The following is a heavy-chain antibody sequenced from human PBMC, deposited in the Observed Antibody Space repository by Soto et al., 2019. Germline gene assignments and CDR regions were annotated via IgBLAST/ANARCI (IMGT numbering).Heavy chain of an antibody. D-gene: IGHD3-10*01. CDR1: GFSLDSYA. Sequence: QLVESGGGVVQPGGSLTLSCAASGFSLDSYAMHWVRQAPGKGHEWLAVVSYDGKNIYYGDSVKGRCTISKDDSKNTLYLRMSSLTAEDTATFSCARDYGALPCDRIQHWGRGTLVTVSS. CDR2: VSYDGKNI. CDR3: ARDYGALPCDRIQH. V-gene: IGHV3-30*03. J-gene: IGHJ1*01.